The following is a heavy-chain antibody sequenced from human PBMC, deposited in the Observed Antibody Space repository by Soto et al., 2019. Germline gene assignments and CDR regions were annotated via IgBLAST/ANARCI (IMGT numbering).Heavy chain of an antibody. Sequence: QVQLVQSGAEVKKPGASVKVSCKASGYTFTGYYMHWVRQAPGQGLEWMGWINPNSGGTNYAQKVQGWVTMTRDTSISTAYMELSRLRSDDTAVYYCARQGKRLSGYDPPYYYYGMDVWGQGTTVTVSS. CDR2: INPNSGGT. D-gene: IGHD5-12*01. CDR1: GYTFTGYY. V-gene: IGHV1-2*04. CDR3: ARQGKRLSGYDPPYYYYGMDV. J-gene: IGHJ6*02.